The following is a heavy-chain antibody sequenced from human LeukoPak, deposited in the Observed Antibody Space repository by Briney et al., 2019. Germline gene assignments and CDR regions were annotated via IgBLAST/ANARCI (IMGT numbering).Heavy chain of an antibody. D-gene: IGHD6-6*01. J-gene: IGHJ3*01. CDR3: ARSSYSSSSSV. Sequence: GGFLRLSCTVSGFTFSAFGMSWSRQAPGKGLEWVASINSDGSEGYYADVVKGRFTISRDNAKNSLYLQINSLRAEDTAVYYCARSSYSSSSSVWGQGTMVTVSS. CDR1: GFTFSAFG. CDR2: INSDGSEG. V-gene: IGHV3-7*03.